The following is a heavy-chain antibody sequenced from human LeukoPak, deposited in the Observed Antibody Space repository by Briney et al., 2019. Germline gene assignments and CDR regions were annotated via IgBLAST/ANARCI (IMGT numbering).Heavy chain of an antibody. CDR1: GGSISSYY. CDR2: IYYSGST. J-gene: IGHJ4*02. Sequence: SEILSLTCTVSGGSISSYYWSWIRQPPGKGLEWIGYIYYSGSTNYNPSLKSRVTISVDTSKNQFSLKLSSVTAADTAVYYCARIAVAGTFLDYWGQGTLVTVSS. CDR3: ARIAVAGTFLDY. D-gene: IGHD6-19*01. V-gene: IGHV4-59*01.